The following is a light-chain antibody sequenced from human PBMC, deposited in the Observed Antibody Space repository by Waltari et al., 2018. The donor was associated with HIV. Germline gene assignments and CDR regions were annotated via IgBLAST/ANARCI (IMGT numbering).Light chain of an antibody. CDR2: EVN. J-gene: IGLJ2*01. Sequence: QSALTQPPSASGSPGQSVTISCTGTSSDVGRYEYVPWYQQHPGKAPKLLIFEVNKRPSGVPDRFSGSKSGNTASLTVSGLQAEDEAEYSCSSYAGINPVVFGGGTKLTVL. CDR1: SSDVGRYEY. V-gene: IGLV2-8*01. CDR3: SSYAGINPVV.